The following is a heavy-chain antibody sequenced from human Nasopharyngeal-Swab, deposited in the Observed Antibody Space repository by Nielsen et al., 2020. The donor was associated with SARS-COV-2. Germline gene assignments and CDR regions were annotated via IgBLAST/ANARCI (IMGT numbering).Heavy chain of an antibody. V-gene: IGHV5-10-1*01. J-gene: IGHJ4*02. CDR2: IDPSDSYT. CDR3: ARRKLGYFDY. D-gene: IGHD1-26*01. CDR1: GYSFTSYW. Sequence: GESLKTSCKGSGYSFTSYWISWVRQMPGKGLEWMGRIDPSDSYTNHRPSFQGHVTISADKSISTAYLQWSSLKASDTAMYYCARRKLGYFDYWGQGTLVTVSS.